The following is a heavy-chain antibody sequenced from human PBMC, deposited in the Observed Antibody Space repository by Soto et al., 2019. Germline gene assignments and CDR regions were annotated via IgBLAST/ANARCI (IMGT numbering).Heavy chain of an antibody. CDR2: ISWNSGSI. Sequence: GGSLRLSCAASGFTFDDYAMHWVRQAPGKGLEWVSGISWNSGSIGYADSVKGRFTISRDNAKNSLYLQMNSLRAEDTALYYCAKDYSRIAAAGTSAFDIWGQGTMVTVSS. V-gene: IGHV3-9*01. D-gene: IGHD6-13*01. CDR3: AKDYSRIAAAGTSAFDI. CDR1: GFTFDDYA. J-gene: IGHJ3*02.